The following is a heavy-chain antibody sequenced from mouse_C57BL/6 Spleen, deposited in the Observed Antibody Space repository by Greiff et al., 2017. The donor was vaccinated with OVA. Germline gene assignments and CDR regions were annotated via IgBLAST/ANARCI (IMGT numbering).Heavy chain of an antibody. CDR2: IWSGGST. J-gene: IGHJ4*01. V-gene: IGHV2-4*01. CDR1: GFSLTSYG. CDR3: AATTVVATEAMDY. Sequence: VQLQQSGPGLVQPSQRLSITCTVSGFSLTSYGVHWVRQPPGKGLEWLGVIWSGGSTDYNAAFISRLSISKDNSKSQVFFKMNSLQADDTARYYCAATTVVATEAMDYWGQGTSVTVSS. D-gene: IGHD1-1*01.